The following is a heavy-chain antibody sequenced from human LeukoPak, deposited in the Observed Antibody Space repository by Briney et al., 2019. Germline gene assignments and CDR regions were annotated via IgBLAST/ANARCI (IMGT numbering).Heavy chain of an antibody. D-gene: IGHD5-18*01. V-gene: IGHV4-59*01. J-gene: IGHJ4*02. CDR3: ARGPEGYSYGYQFDY. Sequence: SSETLSLTCTVSGGSISSYYWSWIRQPPGKWLEWIGYIYYSGSTNYNPSLKSRVTISVDTYKTQFSLKLSSVTAADTAVYYCARGPEGYSYGYQFDYWGQGTLVTVSS. CDR2: IYYSGST. CDR1: GGSISSYY.